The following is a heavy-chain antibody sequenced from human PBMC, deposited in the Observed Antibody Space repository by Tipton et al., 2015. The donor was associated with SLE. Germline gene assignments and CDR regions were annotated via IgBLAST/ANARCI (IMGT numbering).Heavy chain of an antibody. Sequence: RSLRLSCATSGFTFDDFAMHWVRQAPGKGLEWVSGISWNSGTIHYADSVRGRFTISRDNAKDSLYLQMNTVRPEDTAFYYCAKGFLVGPTADWFDPWGQGTLVTVAS. CDR1: GFTFDDFA. D-gene: IGHD1-26*01. J-gene: IGHJ5*02. V-gene: IGHV3-9*01. CDR2: ISWNSGTI. CDR3: AKGFLVGPTADWFDP.